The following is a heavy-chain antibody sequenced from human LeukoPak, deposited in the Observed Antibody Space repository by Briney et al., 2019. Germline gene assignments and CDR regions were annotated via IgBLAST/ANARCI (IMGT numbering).Heavy chain of an antibody. V-gene: IGHV3-33*01. J-gene: IGHJ4*02. CDR3: ARGYSSGPGY. D-gene: IGHD6-19*01. CDR2: IWYDGSNK. CDR1: GFTFSGYG. Sequence: GGSLRLSCAASGFTFSGYGMHWDRQAPGKGLGWVAAIWYDGSNKYYADSVKGRFTISRDNPKNTLYLQMNSLRAEDTAVYYCARGYSSGPGYWGQGTLVTVSS.